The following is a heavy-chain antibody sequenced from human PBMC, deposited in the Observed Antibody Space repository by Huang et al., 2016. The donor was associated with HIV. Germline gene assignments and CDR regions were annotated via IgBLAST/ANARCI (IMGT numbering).Heavy chain of an antibody. Sequence: QVQLVQSGAEVKKPGASVKVSCKASGYILLSYAMHWVRQAPGQRLEWMGWINAGNGNTKYSQKFQGRFTITRDTSASTVYMELSSLRSEDTAVYYCARRSYDILTGYYQFDYWGQGTLVTVSS. J-gene: IGHJ4*02. CDR2: INAGNGNT. V-gene: IGHV1-3*01. CDR3: ARRSYDILTGYYQFDY. D-gene: IGHD3-9*01. CDR1: GYILLSYA.